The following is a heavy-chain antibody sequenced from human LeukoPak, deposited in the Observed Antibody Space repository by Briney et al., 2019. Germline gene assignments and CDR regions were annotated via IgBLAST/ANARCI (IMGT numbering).Heavy chain of an antibody. J-gene: IGHJ4*02. CDR1: GFTFRDAW. Sequence: PGGSLRLSCAASGFTFRDAWMSWVRQAPGKGLEWVGRIKSKTDGGTTDYAAPVKGRFIISRDDFTNTLYLQMNSLKTEDTALYYCTTDQGYTYGQFDYWGQGTLVTVSS. D-gene: IGHD5-18*01. CDR3: TTDQGYTYGQFDY. V-gene: IGHV3-15*01. CDR2: IKSKTDGGTT.